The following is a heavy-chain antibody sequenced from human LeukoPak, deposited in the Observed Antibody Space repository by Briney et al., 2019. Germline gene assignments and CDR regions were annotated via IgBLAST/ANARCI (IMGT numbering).Heavy chain of an antibody. J-gene: IGHJ4*02. CDR3: AKGYKGNDARTPSFDY. D-gene: IGHD5-12*01. CDR1: GFTFSDYD. V-gene: IGHV3-48*03. CDR2: INFSGSVM. Sequence: GSLRLSCAASGFTFSDYDMNWVRQAPGKGLEWISYINFSGSVMYYAGSVQGRFSISRDNTEKSLFLQMSSLRVADTAVYYCAKGYKGNDARTPSFDYWGQGALVTVSS.